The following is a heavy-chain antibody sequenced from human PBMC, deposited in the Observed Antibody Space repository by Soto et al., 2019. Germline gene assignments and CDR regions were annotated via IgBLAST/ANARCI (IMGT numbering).Heavy chain of an antibody. V-gene: IGHV4-4*07. CDR3: TRENAAAASPTLDY. D-gene: IGHD6-13*01. Sequence: SEILSLTCTVSGGSMSSYCWTWIRQPAGKGLEWIGRVYSSGGTHYNPSLKSRVTISLDTSKNQFSLRSLRSDDTAVYYCTRENAAAASPTLDYWGHGTLVTVSS. J-gene: IGHJ4*01. CDR2: VYSSGGT. CDR1: GGSMSSYC.